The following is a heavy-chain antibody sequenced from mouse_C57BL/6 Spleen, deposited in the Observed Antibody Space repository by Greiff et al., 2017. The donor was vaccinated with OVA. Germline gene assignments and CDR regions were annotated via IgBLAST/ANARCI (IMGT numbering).Heavy chain of an antibody. D-gene: IGHD2-4*01. CDR2: ISDGGSYT. CDR1: GFTFSSYA. CDR3: ARDLDYDYAPCAY. V-gene: IGHV5-4*01. J-gene: IGHJ3*01. Sequence: EVQRVESGGGLVKPGGSLKLSCAASGFTFSSYAMSWVRQTPEKRLEWVATISDGGSYTYYPDNVKGRFTISRDNAKNNLYLQMSHLKSEDTAMYYCARDLDYDYAPCAYWGQGTLVTVSA.